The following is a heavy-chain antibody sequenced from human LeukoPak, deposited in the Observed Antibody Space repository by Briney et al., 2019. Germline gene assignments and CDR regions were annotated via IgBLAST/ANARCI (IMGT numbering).Heavy chain of an antibody. J-gene: IGHJ5*02. CDR1: GFTFSSCG. D-gene: IGHD2-15*01. Sequence: GSLRLSCAASGFTFSSCGITWVRQAPGKGLEWVSAISGSGDSTYYADPVKGRFTISRDNSKNTLYLQMNSLRAEDTAVYYCANFGPYCSGGSCSWGQGTLVTVSS. CDR2: ISGSGDST. CDR3: ANFGPYCSGGSCS. V-gene: IGHV3-23*01.